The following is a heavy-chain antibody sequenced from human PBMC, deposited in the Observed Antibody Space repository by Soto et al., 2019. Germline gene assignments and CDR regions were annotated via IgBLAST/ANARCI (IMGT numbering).Heavy chain of an antibody. CDR1: GYTFTSYD. D-gene: IGHD3-9*01. Sequence: QVQLVQSGAEVKKPGASVKVSCKASGYTFTSYDINWVRQATGQGLEWMGWKNPNSGNTGYAQKFQGRVTMTRNTSISTAYMELSSLRSEDTAVYYCARGVLRYLGGGARYNWFDPWGQGTLVTVSS. J-gene: IGHJ5*02. V-gene: IGHV1-8*01. CDR2: KNPNSGNT. CDR3: ARGVLRYLGGGARYNWFDP.